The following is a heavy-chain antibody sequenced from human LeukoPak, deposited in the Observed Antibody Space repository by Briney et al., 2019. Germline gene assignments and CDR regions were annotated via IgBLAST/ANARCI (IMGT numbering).Heavy chain of an antibody. CDR1: GFTFSSYA. CDR2: ISGSGDNT. Sequence: GGSLRLSCAASGFTFSSYAMSWVRQVPGKGLEWVSVISGSGDNTYYADSVKGRFTISRDNSKNTLYLQMNSLRAGDTAVYYCASQWELTDWGQGTLVTVSS. D-gene: IGHD1-26*01. V-gene: IGHV3-23*01. CDR3: ASQWELTD. J-gene: IGHJ4*02.